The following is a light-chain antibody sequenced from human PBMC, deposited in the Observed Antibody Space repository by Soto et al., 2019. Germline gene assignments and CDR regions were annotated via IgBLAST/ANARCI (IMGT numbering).Light chain of an antibody. CDR1: QSVSSSY. V-gene: IGKV3D-20*01. CDR2: DAS. J-gene: IGKJ5*01. CDR3: QQYGSSPVT. Sequence: EIVLTQSPATLSLSPGERATLSCGASQSVSSSYLAWYQQKPGLAPRLLIYDASSRATGIPDRFSGSGSGTDCTRTSRRLEPEDFAVYYCQQYGSSPVTFGQGTRLEIK.